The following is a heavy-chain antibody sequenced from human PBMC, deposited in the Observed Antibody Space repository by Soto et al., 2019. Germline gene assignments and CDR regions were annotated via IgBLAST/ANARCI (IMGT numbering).Heavy chain of an antibody. D-gene: IGHD2-15*01. J-gene: IGHJ4*02. V-gene: IGHV1-69*13. CDR1: GGTFSSYA. CDR2: IIPIFGTA. CDR3: ARDGVGAAGFDY. Sequence: SVKVSCKASGGTFSSYAISWVRQAPGQGLEWMGGIIPIFGTANYAQRFQGRVTITADESTSTAYMELSSLRSEDTAVYYCARDGVGAAGFDYWGQGTLVTVSS.